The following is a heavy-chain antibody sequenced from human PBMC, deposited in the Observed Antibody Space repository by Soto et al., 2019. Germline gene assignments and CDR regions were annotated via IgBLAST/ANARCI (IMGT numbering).Heavy chain of an antibody. V-gene: IGHV3-48*02. Sequence: XESLRLSCAASGFTFSGYSMNWVRQAPGKGLEWVSYISSGSSTIYYADSVKGRFTISRDNAKNSLYLQMNSLRDEDTAVYYCARGSSGWPVLFDYWGQGTLVTVSS. D-gene: IGHD6-19*01. CDR1: GFTFSGYS. J-gene: IGHJ4*02. CDR3: ARGSSGWPVLFDY. CDR2: ISSGSSTI.